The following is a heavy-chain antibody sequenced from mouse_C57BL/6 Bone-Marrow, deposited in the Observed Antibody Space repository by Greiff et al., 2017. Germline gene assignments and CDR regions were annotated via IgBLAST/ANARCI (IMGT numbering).Heavy chain of an antibody. D-gene: IGHD1-1*01. Sequence: EVQGVESGGGLVKPGGSLKLSCAASGFTFSSYAMSWVRQTPEKRLEWVATISDGGSYTYYPDNVKGRFTISRDNAKNNLYLQMSHLKAEDTAMYYCAGYYYGSSYDWYFDVWGTGTTVTVSS. CDR3: AGYYYGSSYDWYFDV. V-gene: IGHV5-4*01. J-gene: IGHJ1*03. CDR1: GFTFSSYA. CDR2: ISDGGSYT.